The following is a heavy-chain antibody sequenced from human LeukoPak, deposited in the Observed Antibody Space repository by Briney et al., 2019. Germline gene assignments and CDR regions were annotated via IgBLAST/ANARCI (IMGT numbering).Heavy chain of an antibody. V-gene: IGHV1-2*02. CDR2: INPNSGDT. CDR3: ARGRLTMVRVIDY. D-gene: IGHD3-10*01. J-gene: IGHJ4*02. Sequence: ASVKVSCKASGYTFTGYYMHWVRQAPGQGLEWMGWINPNSGDTNYAQKLQGRVTMTTDTSTSTAYMELRSLRSDDTAVYYCARGRLTMVRVIDYWGQGTLVTVSS. CDR1: GYTFTGYY.